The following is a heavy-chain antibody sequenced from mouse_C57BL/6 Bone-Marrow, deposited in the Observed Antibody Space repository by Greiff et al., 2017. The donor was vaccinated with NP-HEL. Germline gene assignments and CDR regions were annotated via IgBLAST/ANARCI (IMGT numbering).Heavy chain of an antibody. V-gene: IGHV1-4*01. CDR2: INPSSGYT. CDR3: ARWEYDWFAY. Sequence: VQLQQSGAELARPGASVKMSCKASGYTFTSYTMHWVKQRPGQGLEWIGYINPSSGYTKYNQKFKDKATLTADKSSSTAYMQLSSLTSEDSAVYYWARWEYDWFAYWGQGTLVTVSA. CDR1: GYTFTSYT. D-gene: IGHD5-2*01. J-gene: IGHJ3*01.